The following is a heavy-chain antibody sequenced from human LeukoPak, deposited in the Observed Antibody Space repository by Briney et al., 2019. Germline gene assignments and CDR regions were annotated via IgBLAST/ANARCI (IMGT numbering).Heavy chain of an antibody. CDR1: GYTFTSYD. J-gene: IGHJ3*02. D-gene: IGHD2-21*02. V-gene: IGHV1-8*01. CDR2: MSPSSGKT. CDR3: ATCGGDCGGAFDI. Sequence: ASVKVSCKGSGYTFTSYDINWLRHLPGQGLEWMGWMSPSSGKTGYEQKFQGRLTLTRNTTISTPYMELSSLRSEDTAVYYCATCGGDCGGAFDIWGQGTMVTVSS.